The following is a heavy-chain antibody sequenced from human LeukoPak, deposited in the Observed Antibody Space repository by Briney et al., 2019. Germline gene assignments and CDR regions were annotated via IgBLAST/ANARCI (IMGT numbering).Heavy chain of an antibody. CDR2: IYTSGST. CDR1: GGSISSYY. J-gene: IGHJ4*02. V-gene: IGHV4-4*07. CDR3: ARLNYSDSSGYYYLDY. Sequence: SETLSLTCTVSGGSISSYYWSWIRQPAGKGLECIGRIYTSGSTNYNPSLKGRVTMSVDTSKNQFSLKLSSVPAADPAVYYCARLNYSDSSGYYYLDYWGQGTLAPVSS. D-gene: IGHD3-22*01.